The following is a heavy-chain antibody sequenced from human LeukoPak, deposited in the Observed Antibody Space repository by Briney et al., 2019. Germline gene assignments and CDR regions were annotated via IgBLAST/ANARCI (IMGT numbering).Heavy chain of an antibody. V-gene: IGHV2-5*01. J-gene: IGHJ4*02. D-gene: IGHD6-6*01. CDR3: ALSTTTSSIVTFDY. CDR1: GFSINSGGMA. Sequence: SGPTLVQPTPTLTLTCTLSGFSINSGGMAVGWIRQPPGKALEWLTHIYSNDDKRYSPSLRTRLTITKDTSKNQVVLTVTNMDPVDTATYSCALSTTTSSIVTFDYWGQGTLVTVSS. CDR2: IYSNDDK.